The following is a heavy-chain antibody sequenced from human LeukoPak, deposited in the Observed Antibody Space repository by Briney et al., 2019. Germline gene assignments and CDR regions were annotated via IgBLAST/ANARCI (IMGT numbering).Heavy chain of an antibody. Sequence: GGSLRLSCAASGFTFSSYAVSWVRQAPGKGLEWVSTISGTGGSTYYADSVKGRFTISRDNSKNSLYLQMNSLRTEDTALYYCAKEDPTRYFDLWGRGTLVTVSP. V-gene: IGHV3-23*01. CDR1: GFTFSSYA. CDR3: AKEDPTRYFDL. CDR2: ISGTGGST. J-gene: IGHJ2*01.